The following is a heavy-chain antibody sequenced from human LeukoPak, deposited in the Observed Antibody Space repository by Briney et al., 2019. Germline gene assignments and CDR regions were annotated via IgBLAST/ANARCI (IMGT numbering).Heavy chain of an antibody. Sequence: SSETLSLTCDVSGVSVSSRNWWGWVRQPPGEGLEWIGEIFQSGSTNYNPSLKSRVTISLDMSKNQFSLRLRSLTAADTAVYLCTRLPFTYFSMDLWGQGTTVTVSS. V-gene: IGHV4-4*02. CDR2: IFQSGST. D-gene: IGHD2/OR15-2a*01. CDR3: TRLPFTYFSMDL. J-gene: IGHJ6*02. CDR1: GVSVSSRNW.